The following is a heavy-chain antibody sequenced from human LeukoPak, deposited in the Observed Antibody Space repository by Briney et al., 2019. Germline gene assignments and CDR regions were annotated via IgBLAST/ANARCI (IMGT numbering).Heavy chain of an antibody. V-gene: IGHV3-33*01. CDR1: GFTFSSYG. CDR2: IWYDGSNK. J-gene: IGHJ4*02. CDR3: ARDRLTTVTTFHFDY. Sequence: PGRSLRLSCAASGFTFSSYGMHWVRQAPGKGLEWVAVIWYDGSNKYYADSVKGRFTISRDNSKNTLYLQMSSLRAEDTAVYYCARDRLTTVTTFHFDYWGQGTLVTVSS. D-gene: IGHD4-17*01.